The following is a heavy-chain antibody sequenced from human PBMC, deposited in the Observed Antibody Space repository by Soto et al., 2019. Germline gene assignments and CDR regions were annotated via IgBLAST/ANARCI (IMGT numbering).Heavy chain of an antibody. CDR3: ARLDYTTSCSY. V-gene: IGHV4-39*01. CDR1: GGSISGSSYY. Sequence: QLHLQESGPGLVKPSETLSLSCTVSGGSISGSSYYWGWIRQHPGKGLEWIGSIYYSGSTYYNPSLKRRVAISVDTSQNQFSLKLSSVPAVDTALYYCARLDYTTSCSYWGQGTLVTVSS. J-gene: IGHJ4*02. CDR2: IYYSGST. D-gene: IGHD2-2*01.